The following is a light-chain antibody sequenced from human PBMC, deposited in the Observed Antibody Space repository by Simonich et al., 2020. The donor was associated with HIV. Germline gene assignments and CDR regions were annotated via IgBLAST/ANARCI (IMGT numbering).Light chain of an antibody. Sequence: RVMTQSPATLSVSPGERDPLSCRASQSVSSNLAWYQQKPGQAPRLLIYCAYTRATGIPARFSGSGSGTEFTLTISSMQSEDFADYYCQQYNNWPITFGQGTRLEIK. V-gene: IGKV3-15*01. CDR1: QSVSSN. CDR3: QQYNNWPIT. CDR2: CAY. J-gene: IGKJ5*01.